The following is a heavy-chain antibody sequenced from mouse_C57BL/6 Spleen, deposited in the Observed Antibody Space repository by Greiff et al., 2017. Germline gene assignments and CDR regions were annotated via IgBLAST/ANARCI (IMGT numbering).Heavy chain of an antibody. J-gene: IGHJ1*03. CDR1: GFSLTSYG. Sequence: QVQLKQSGPGLVQPSQSLSITCTVSGFSLTSYGVHWVRQSPGKGLEWLGVIWSGGSTDYNAAFISRLSISKDNSKSQVFFKMNSLQADDTAIYYCARPTVVAHWYFDVWGTGTTVTVAS. D-gene: IGHD1-1*01. V-gene: IGHV2-2*01. CDR3: ARPTVVAHWYFDV. CDR2: IWSGGST.